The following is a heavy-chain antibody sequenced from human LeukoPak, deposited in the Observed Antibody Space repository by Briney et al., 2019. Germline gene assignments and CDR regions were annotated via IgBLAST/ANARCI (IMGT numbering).Heavy chain of an antibody. J-gene: IGHJ4*02. V-gene: IGHV4-34*01. D-gene: IGHD5-18*01. Sequence: SETLSLTCTVYGGPFGDYYWTWIRQPPGKGLEWIGEDSHRGRTYYNPPLRSRVTVSLDTSKSQFSLELSSVTAADTAVYYCAREKTGGYAYGYGDWGPGTLVTVSS. CDR2: DSHRGRT. CDR1: GGPFGDYY. CDR3: AREKTGGYAYGYGD.